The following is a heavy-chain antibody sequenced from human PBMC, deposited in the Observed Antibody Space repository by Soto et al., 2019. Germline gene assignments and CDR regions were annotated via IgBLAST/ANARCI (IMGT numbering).Heavy chain of an antibody. CDR2: INAGNDHT. Sequence: QVQLVQSGAEEKKPGASVKVSCKASGYTFTGYAIQWVRQAPGQSLEWMGWINAGNDHTRYSQKYQDRVTITRDASARTADMELYTLISEDTAVYYCARAIWYSGSYYFDSWGQGTLVTVSS. J-gene: IGHJ4*02. CDR1: GYTFTGYA. V-gene: IGHV1-3*05. CDR3: ARAIWYSGSYYFDS. D-gene: IGHD1-26*01.